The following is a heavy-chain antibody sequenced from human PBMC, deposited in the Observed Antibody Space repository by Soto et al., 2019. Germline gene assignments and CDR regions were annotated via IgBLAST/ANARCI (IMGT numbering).Heavy chain of an antibody. D-gene: IGHD4-17*01. CDR3: ARDMTTASAFDI. V-gene: IGHV3-11*01. Sequence: PGGSLRLSCAASGLNISDYYMSWISQAPGKGLEWVSYISSSGSTIYYADSVKGRFTISRDNAKNSLYLQMNSLRAEDTAVYYCARDMTTASAFDIWGQGTMVTVS. CDR1: GLNISDYY. J-gene: IGHJ3*02. CDR2: ISSSGSTI.